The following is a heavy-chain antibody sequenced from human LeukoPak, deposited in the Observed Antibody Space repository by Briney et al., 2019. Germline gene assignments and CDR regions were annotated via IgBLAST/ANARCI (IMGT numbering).Heavy chain of an antibody. CDR3: ARDVAVAGIYYYGMDV. V-gene: IGHV3-30-3*01. J-gene: IGHJ6*02. Sequence: GGSLRLSCAASGFTFSSYAMHWVRQAPGKGLEWVAVISDDGSNKYYADSVKGRFTISRDNSKNTLYLQMNSLRAEDTAVYYCARDVAVAGIYYYGMDVWGQGTTVTVSS. D-gene: IGHD6-19*01. CDR1: GFTFSSYA. CDR2: ISDDGSNK.